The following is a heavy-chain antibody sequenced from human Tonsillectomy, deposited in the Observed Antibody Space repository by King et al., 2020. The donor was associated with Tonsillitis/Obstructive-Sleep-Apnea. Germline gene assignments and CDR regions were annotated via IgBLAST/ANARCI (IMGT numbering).Heavy chain of an antibody. CDR3: ARDVMTTVTTEADY. V-gene: IGHV1-2*06. D-gene: IGHD4-17*01. CDR2: INPNSGGT. J-gene: IGHJ4*02. Sequence: VQLVESGAEVKKPGASVKVSCKASGYTFTGYYMHWVRQAPGQGLEWMGRINPNSGGTNYAQNFQGRVTMTRDTSISTAYMELSRLRSDDTAVYYCARDVMTTVTTEADYWGQGTVVTVSS. CDR1: GYTFTGYY.